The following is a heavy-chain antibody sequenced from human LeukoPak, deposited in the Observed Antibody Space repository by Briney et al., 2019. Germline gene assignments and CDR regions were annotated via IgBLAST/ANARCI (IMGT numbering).Heavy chain of an antibody. CDR1: GFTFGSYG. J-gene: IGHJ4*02. CDR3: ARDLRSSGYYAFDY. V-gene: IGHV3-21*01. CDR2: ISSSSSYI. Sequence: GGSLRLSCAASGFTFGSYGMNWVRQAPGKGLEWVSFISSSSSYIYYADSVKGRFTISRDNAKNSLYLQMNSLRAEDTAVYYCARDLRSSGYYAFDYWGQGTLVTVSS. D-gene: IGHD3-22*01.